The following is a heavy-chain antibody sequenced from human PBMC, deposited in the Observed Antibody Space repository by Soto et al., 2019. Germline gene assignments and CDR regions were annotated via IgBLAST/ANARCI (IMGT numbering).Heavy chain of an antibody. CDR3: ARARASSSFDYYGMDV. D-gene: IGHD6-6*01. CDR2: IIPIFGTA. CDR1: GGTFTSYA. J-gene: IGHJ6*02. Sequence: QVQLVQSGAEVKKPGSWVKVSCKASGGTFTSYAISWVGQAPGQGLEWLGGIIPIFGTANYAQKFQGRVTITADESTSTAYMELSSLRSEDTAVYYCARARASSSFDYYGMDVWGQGTTVTVSS. V-gene: IGHV1-69*12.